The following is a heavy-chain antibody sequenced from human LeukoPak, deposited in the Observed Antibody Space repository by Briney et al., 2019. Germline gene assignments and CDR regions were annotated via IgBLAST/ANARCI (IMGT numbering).Heavy chain of an antibody. Sequence: SETLSLTCTVSGGSISSYYWSWIRQPPGKGLEWIGYIYYSGSTNYNPSLKSRVTISVDTSKNQFSLKLSSVTAADTAVYYCARPLAYCGGDCYSGDYWGQGTLVTVSS. CDR3: ARPLAYCGGDCYSGDY. V-gene: IGHV4-59*08. D-gene: IGHD2-21*01. J-gene: IGHJ4*02. CDR2: IYYSGST. CDR1: GGSISSYY.